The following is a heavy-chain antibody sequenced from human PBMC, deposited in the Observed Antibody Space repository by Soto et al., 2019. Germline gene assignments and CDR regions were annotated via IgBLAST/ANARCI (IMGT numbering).Heavy chain of an antibody. CDR1: GFTFSSYW. CDR3: ARPFSSLLDYGDFPYAFDY. J-gene: IGHJ4*02. D-gene: IGHD4-17*01. V-gene: IGHV3-7*01. CDR2: IKQDGSEK. Sequence: GGSLRLSCAASGFTFSSYWMSWVRQAPGKGLEWVANIKQDGSEKYYVDSVKGRFTISRDNAKNSLYLQMNSLRAEDTAVYYCARPFSSLLDYGDFPYAFDYWGQGTLVTVSS.